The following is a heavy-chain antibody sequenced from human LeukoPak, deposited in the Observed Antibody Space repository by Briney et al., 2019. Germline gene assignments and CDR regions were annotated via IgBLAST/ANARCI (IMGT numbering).Heavy chain of an antibody. CDR1: VYTFTGYS. J-gene: IGHJ5*02. Sequence: ASVIVSCKASVYTFTGYSIHWVRQAPGQGLEWMGRINPNSGDTNYPQKFQDRVTLSRDTSISTAYMELTDLRSDDTAMYYCARPNGDYYNWFDPWGQGTLVTVSS. CDR2: INPNSGDT. D-gene: IGHD2-21*02. V-gene: IGHV1-2*06. CDR3: ARPNGDYYNWFDP.